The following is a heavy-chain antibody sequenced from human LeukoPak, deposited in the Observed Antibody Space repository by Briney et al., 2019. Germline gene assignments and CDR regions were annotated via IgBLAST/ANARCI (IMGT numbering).Heavy chain of an antibody. CDR3: ARPDIGDSNGDWFFDL. CDR1: YGSIRSHY. J-gene: IGHJ2*01. Sequence: PSETLSLTCTVSYGSIRSHYWSWIRQTPGKGLEWIGNIHYSGGTEYNPSLKRRVAMSVDMSRNKFSLKVYSVIAADTAIYYCARPDIGDSNGDWFFDLWGRGTLITVSS. V-gene: IGHV4-59*11. D-gene: IGHD2-21*02. CDR2: IHYSGGT.